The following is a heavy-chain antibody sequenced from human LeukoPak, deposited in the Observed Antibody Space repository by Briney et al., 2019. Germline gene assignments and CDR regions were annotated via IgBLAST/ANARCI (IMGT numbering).Heavy chain of an antibody. CDR3: AKVGSGSYYYYYYMDV. J-gene: IGHJ6*03. V-gene: IGHV3-43D*03. D-gene: IGHD3-10*01. Sequence: PGGSLRLSCAASGFTFDDYAMHWVRQAPGKGLEWVSLISWDGGSTYYADSVKGRFTISRDNSKNSLYLQMNSLRAEDTAVYYCAKVGSGSYYYYYYMDVWGKGTTVTVSS. CDR1: GFTFDDYA. CDR2: ISWDGGST.